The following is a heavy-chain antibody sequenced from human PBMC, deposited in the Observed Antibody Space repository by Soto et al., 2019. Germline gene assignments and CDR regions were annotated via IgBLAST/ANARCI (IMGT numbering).Heavy chain of an antibody. V-gene: IGHV3-53*01. Sequence: PGGSLRLSCAASGFTVGSNYMSWVRQAPGKGLEWVSVIYSEGTPYYADSVKGRFTISRENSNNTLYLHMNNLRAEDTAVYYCVRSTYYDILTGSYYYYAMDVWGQGTTVTVSS. D-gene: IGHD3-9*01. J-gene: IGHJ6*02. CDR2: IYSEGTP. CDR1: GFTVGSNY. CDR3: VRSTYYDILTGSYYYYAMDV.